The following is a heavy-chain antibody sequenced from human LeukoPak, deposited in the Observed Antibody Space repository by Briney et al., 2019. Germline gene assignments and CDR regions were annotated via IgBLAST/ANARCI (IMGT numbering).Heavy chain of an antibody. Sequence: KPSETLPLTCTVSGYSISSGNYWGWIRQPPGKGLEWIGEIYHSGSTNYNPSLKSRVTISVDKSKNQFSLKLSSVTAADTAVYYCARDWNDVLDYWGQGTLVTVSS. CDR3: ARDWNDVLDY. CDR1: GYSISSGNY. J-gene: IGHJ4*02. CDR2: IYHSGST. V-gene: IGHV4-38-2*02. D-gene: IGHD1-1*01.